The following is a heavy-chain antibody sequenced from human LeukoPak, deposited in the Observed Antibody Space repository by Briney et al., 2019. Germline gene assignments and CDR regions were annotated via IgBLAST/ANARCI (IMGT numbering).Heavy chain of an antibody. J-gene: IGHJ2*01. CDR2: IYTSGST. V-gene: IGHV4-61*02. Sequence: SETLSLTCTASGGSISSGSYYWSWIRQPAGKGLEWIGRIYTSGSTNYNPSLKSRVTISVDTSKNQFSLKLSSVTAADTAVYYCARSFRYYDSSGPPPDLWGRGTLVTVSS. D-gene: IGHD3-22*01. CDR1: GGSISSGSYY. CDR3: ARSFRYYDSSGPPPDL.